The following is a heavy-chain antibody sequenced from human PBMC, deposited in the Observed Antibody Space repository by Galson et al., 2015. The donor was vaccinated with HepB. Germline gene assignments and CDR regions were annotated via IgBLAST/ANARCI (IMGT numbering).Heavy chain of an antibody. D-gene: IGHD6-13*01. CDR1: GFAFHSHV. CDR2: ISGSGGST. J-gene: IGHJ4*02. Sequence: SLRLSCAASGFAFHSHVMNWVRQAPGKGLEWVSSISGSGGSTYYAGSVKGRFTISRDNSKNTLYLQMNSLRAEDTAVYYCAKNSGSSWFVPYHFDSWGQGTLVTGSS. CDR3: AKNSGSSWFVPYHFDS. V-gene: IGHV3-23*01.